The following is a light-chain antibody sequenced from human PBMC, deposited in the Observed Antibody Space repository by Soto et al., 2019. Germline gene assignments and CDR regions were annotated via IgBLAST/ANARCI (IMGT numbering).Light chain of an antibody. V-gene: IGKV1D-12*01. Sequence: DLQMTQSPSSVSASVGDRVTITCRASQFINNWVAWYQQKPGQAPRVLIHGASNLQSGVPSRFTGSQYGAEFTLTSTSLQPEDFATYFCQQANTFPHTFGQGTKVDIK. CDR2: GAS. J-gene: IGKJ2*01. CDR1: QFINNW. CDR3: QQANTFPHT.